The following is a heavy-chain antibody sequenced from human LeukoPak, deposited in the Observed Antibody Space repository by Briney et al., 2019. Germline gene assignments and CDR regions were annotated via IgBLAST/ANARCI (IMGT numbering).Heavy chain of an antibody. J-gene: IGHJ6*03. CDR1: GYTFTSYA. Sequence: ASVKVSCKASGYTFTSYAMNWVRQAPGQGLEWMGWINTNTGNPTYAQGFTGRFVFSLDTSVSTAYLQIRSLKAEDTAVYFCARRSMVQHMDVWGKRTTVIVSS. D-gene: IGHD3-10*01. CDR3: ARRSMVQHMDV. CDR2: INTNTGNP. V-gene: IGHV7-4-1*02.